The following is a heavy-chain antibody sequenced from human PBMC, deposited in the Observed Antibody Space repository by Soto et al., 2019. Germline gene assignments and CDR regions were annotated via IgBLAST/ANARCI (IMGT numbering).Heavy chain of an antibody. CDR2: IIPIFGTA. V-gene: IGHV1-69*12. D-gene: IGHD5-12*01. J-gene: IGHJ6*02. CDR1: GGTFNSYA. CDR3: ASIRDGYNLNYYYGLDG. Sequence: QVQLVQSGAEVKKPGSSVKVSCKASGGTFNSYAINWVRQAPGQGLEWMGGIIPIFGTANYAQKFQGRVTLPADQSTTPAYREVSRPRSQATAVNHCASIRDGYNLNYYYGLDGWGQGTRVIVSS.